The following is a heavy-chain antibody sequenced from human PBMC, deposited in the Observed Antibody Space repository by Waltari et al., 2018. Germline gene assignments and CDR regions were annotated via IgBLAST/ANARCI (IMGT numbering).Heavy chain of an antibody. CDR2: IYHSGST. CDR3: ARDRSGLDY. Sequence: QVQLQESGPGLVEPSETLSLTCAVSGYSISSGYYWGWIRQPPGKGLEWIGSIYHSGSTNYNPSRKSRVTISVDTSKNQCALKLSSVTAADTAVYYCARDRSGLDYWGQGTLVTVSS. J-gene: IGHJ4*02. V-gene: IGHV4-38-2*01. D-gene: IGHD6-19*01. CDR1: GYSISSGYY.